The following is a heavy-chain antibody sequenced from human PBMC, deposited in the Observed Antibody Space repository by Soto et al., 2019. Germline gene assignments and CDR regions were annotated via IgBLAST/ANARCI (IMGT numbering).Heavy chain of an antibody. J-gene: IGHJ5*02. CDR3: ATVVGLGRYYFDA. CDR1: GHKVTELS. D-gene: IGHD2-15*01. CDR2: FDPKDGLP. Sequence: ASVKVSCKVSGHKVTELSIYWMRQSPGTGLECMGGFDPKDGLPVYAQNFEGRVTMTEDASTDTAYLEVENLRSEDTAVYFCATVVGLGRYYFDAWGQGYMVTVYS. V-gene: IGHV1-24*01.